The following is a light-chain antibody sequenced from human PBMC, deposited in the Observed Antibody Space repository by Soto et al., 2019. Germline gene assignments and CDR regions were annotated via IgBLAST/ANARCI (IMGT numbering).Light chain of an antibody. CDR3: QQYGSSLTWT. CDR1: QSVISNY. J-gene: IGKJ1*01. Sequence: EVVLTQSPGTVSLSPGERVTLSCRASQSVISNYLAWYQQRPGQAPRLLIYAASSRATGIPDRFSGSGSGTDFTRSISRLEPEDFAVYYGQQYGSSLTWTFGQGTKVE. V-gene: IGKV3-20*01. CDR2: AAS.